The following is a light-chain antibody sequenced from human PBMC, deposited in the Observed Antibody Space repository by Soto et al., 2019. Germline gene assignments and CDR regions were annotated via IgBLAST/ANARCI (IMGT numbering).Light chain of an antibody. V-gene: IGLV2-11*01. CDR3: CSYAGSYTL. Sequence: QSALTQPRSVSGSPGQSVTVSCTGTSSDVGGYDFVSWYQQHPGIAPKLIIYDGSKRPSGVPDRFSGFKSGNTASLTISRLQAEDEADYYCCSYAGSYTLFGGGTKVTVL. CDR1: SSDVGGYDF. J-gene: IGLJ2*01. CDR2: DGS.